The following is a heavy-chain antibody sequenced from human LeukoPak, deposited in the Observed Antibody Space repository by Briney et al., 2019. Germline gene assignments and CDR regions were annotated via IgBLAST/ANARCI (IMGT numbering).Heavy chain of an antibody. D-gene: IGHD6-13*01. V-gene: IGHV3-11*01. CDR2: ISSSGSTI. Sequence: GGSLRLSCAASGFTFSDYYMSWIRQAPGKGLEWVSYISSSGSTIYYADSVKGRFTISRDNAKNSLYLQMNSLRAEGTAVYYCARALSPGSSWSHYFDYWGQGTLVTVSS. J-gene: IGHJ4*02. CDR1: GFTFSDYY. CDR3: ARALSPGSSWSHYFDY.